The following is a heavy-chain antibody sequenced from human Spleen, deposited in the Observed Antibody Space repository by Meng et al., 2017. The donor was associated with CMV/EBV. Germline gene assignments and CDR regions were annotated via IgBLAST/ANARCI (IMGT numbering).Heavy chain of an antibody. J-gene: IGHJ4*02. CDR1: GVSLSDYH. Sequence: ESLKISCAVYGVSLSDYHWSWIRQSPGKGLEWIGEISHSGSTNYNSSLKSRITISVDTSKNQFSLRLTSVTAADTAVYYCARGRRRYFYHSSGYPSIFYYFDYWGQGTLVTVSS. CDR3: ARGRRRYFYHSSGYPSIFYYFDY. D-gene: IGHD3-22*01. CDR2: ISHSGST. V-gene: IGHV4-34*01.